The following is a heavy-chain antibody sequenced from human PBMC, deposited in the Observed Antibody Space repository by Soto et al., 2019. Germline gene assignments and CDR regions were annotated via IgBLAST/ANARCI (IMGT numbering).Heavy chain of an antibody. CDR3: ARDVRYVRTLDH. D-gene: IGHD3-16*01. CDR2: ISGSSTNAI. CDR1: GFTFSDYY. Sequence: QVQLVESGGGLVKPGGSLRLSCAASGFTFSDYYMTWIRQAPGKGLEWVSYISGSSTNAINYADSVRGRFTISRDNAKNSLYLQINSLRAEDTAVYYCARDVRYVRTLDHWGQGTLVSVSS. V-gene: IGHV3-11*01. J-gene: IGHJ4*02.